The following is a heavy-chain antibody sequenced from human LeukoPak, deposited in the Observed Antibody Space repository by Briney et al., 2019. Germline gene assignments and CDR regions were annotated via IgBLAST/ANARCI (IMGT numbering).Heavy chain of an antibody. Sequence: PSETLSLTCTVSGGSISSYYWSWIRQPPGKGLEWIGYIYYSGSTNYNPSLKGRVTISVDTSKNQFSLKLSSVTAADTAVYYCARGYYYGSGSYLLGYWGQGTLVTVSS. CDR2: IYYSGST. CDR3: ARGYYYGSGSYLLGY. V-gene: IGHV4-59*01. CDR1: GGSISSYY. D-gene: IGHD3-10*01. J-gene: IGHJ4*02.